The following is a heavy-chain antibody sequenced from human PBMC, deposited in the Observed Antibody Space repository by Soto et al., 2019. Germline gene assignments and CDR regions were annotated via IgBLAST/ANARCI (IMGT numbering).Heavy chain of an antibody. D-gene: IGHD3-16*01. CDR2: TYYRSKWYN. J-gene: IGHJ4*02. CDR3: ARECPYYESRDSYFGI. CDR1: VSGLSGTSVV. V-gene: IGHV6-1*01. Sequence: TGTSSVSGLSGTSVVWEWLRKSAWGGLEWLVRTYYRSKWYNDYAVYVKSRITVTPDTSKNNCSLHLNSVTPEDTAVHYCARECPYYESRDSYFGIWGQGAL.